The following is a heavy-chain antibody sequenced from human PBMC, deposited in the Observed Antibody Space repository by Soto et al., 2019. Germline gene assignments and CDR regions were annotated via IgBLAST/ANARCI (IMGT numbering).Heavy chain of an antibody. CDR3: AIEEYDYYYGMDV. J-gene: IGHJ6*02. Sequence: GGSLRLSCAASGFTFSTYGMHWVRQAPGKGPEWVAVISSDGSNKYYADSVKGRFTISRDNSKNTLYLQMNSLRAEDTAVYYCAIEEYDYYYGMDVWGQWTTVTVSS. CDR1: GFTFSTYG. D-gene: IGHD6-6*01. CDR2: ISSDGSNK. V-gene: IGHV3-30*03.